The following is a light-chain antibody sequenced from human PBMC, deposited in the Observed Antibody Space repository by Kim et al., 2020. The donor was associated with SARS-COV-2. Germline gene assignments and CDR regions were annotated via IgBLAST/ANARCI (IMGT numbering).Light chain of an antibody. CDR3: NSRDSNDNVV. V-gene: IGLV3-19*01. CDR2: GKN. CDR1: SLRSYY. J-gene: IGLJ2*01. Sequence: SSDLTQDPAVSVALGQTVRITCQGDSLRSYYATWYQQKPGQAQIVVIYGKNNRPSRIPDRFSGSSSGNTASLTITGTQAGDEADYYCNSRDSNDNVVFGGGTKLTVL.